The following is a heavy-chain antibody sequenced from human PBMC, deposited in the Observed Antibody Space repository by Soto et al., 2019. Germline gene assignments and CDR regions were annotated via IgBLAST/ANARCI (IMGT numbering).Heavy chain of an antibody. J-gene: IGHJ5*02. CDR3: ASIYDSSGYYYGNNWFDP. V-gene: IGHV4-31*03. D-gene: IGHD3-22*01. CDR1: GGSISSGDYY. Sequence: TLSLTCTVSGGSISSGDYYWSWIRQHPGKGLEWIGYIYYSGSTYYNPSLKSRVTISVDTSKNQFSLKLSSVTAADTAVYYCASIYDSSGYYYGNNWFDPWGQGTLVTVSS. CDR2: IYYSGST.